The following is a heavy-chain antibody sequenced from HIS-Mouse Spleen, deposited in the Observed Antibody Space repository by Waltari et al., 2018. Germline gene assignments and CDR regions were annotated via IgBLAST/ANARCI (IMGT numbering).Heavy chain of an antibody. Sequence: QLQLQESGPGLVKPSETLSLTCTVSGGSISSRRYYWVWIRQPPGTGLEWIGSIYYSGSTYYNPSLKSRVTISVDTSKNQFSLKLSSVTAADTAVYYCAREIPYSSSWYDWYFDLWGRGTLVTVSS. CDR2: IYYSGST. J-gene: IGHJ2*01. D-gene: IGHD6-13*01. CDR1: GGSISSRRYY. V-gene: IGHV4-39*07. CDR3: AREIPYSSSWYDWYFDL.